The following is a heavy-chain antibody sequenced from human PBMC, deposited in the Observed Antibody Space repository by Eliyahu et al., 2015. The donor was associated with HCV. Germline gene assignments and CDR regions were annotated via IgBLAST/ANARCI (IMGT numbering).Heavy chain of an antibody. J-gene: IGHJ4*02. CDR2: ISSSSSYI. D-gene: IGHD5-18*01. CDR3: ARGTAMVAGAFDY. Sequence: EVQLVESGGGLVKPGGSLRLSCAASGFTFSSYSMNWVRQAPGKGLEWVSSISSSSSYIYYADSVKGRFTISRDNAKNSLYLQMNSLRAEDTAVYYCARGTAMVAGAFDYWGQGTLVTVSS. V-gene: IGHV3-21*01. CDR1: GFTFSSYS.